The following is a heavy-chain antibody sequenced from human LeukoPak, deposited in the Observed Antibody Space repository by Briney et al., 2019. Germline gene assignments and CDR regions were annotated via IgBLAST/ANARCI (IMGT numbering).Heavy chain of an antibody. CDR1: GFTFSTYW. V-gene: IGHV3-74*03. D-gene: IGHD3-10*01. CDR2: INGDGSTT. Sequence: GGSLRLSCTASGFTFSTYWINWVRQSPGKGLVWVALINGDGSTTTRADSVKGRFTISRDNAKNTAYLQMNSLRDEDTAVYFCARDYAGSPDYWGQGTLGTVSA. J-gene: IGHJ4*02. CDR3: ARDYAGSPDY.